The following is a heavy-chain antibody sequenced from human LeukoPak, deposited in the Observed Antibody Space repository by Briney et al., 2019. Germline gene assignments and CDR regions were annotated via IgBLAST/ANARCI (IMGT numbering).Heavy chain of an antibody. V-gene: IGHV4-59*08. CDR2: VYYSGTT. Sequence: SETLSLTCIVSGGSISNYYWHWIRQSPGKGLEWIGYVYYSGTTNYNPSLKSRVTISVDTSRNHFSLKLNSVTAADTAVYYCARRMKLAAKGDAFDIWGQGTMVTVSS. J-gene: IGHJ3*02. CDR3: ARRMKLAAKGDAFDI. D-gene: IGHD2-15*01. CDR1: GGSISNYY.